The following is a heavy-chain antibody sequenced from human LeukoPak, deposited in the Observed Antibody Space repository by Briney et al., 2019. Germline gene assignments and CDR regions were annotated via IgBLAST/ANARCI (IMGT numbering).Heavy chain of an antibody. CDR1: GGSISSYY. CDR3: ARHGAMTGNFQH. Sequence: SETLSLTCTVSGGSISSYYWSWIRQPPGKGLEWIGYIYYSGSTNYNPSLKSRVTISVDTSKNQFSLKLSSVTAADMAVYYCARHGAMTGNFQHWGQGTLVTVSS. J-gene: IGHJ1*01. V-gene: IGHV4-59*08. CDR2: IYYSGST. D-gene: IGHD3-9*01.